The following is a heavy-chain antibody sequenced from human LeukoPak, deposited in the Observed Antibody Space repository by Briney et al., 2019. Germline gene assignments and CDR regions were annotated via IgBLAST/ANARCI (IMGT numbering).Heavy chain of an antibody. CDR3: AKDGRVTPSGWFDP. CDR2: IWYDGSKE. V-gene: IGHV3-33*06. J-gene: IGHJ5*02. CDR1: GFTFSSYG. D-gene: IGHD1-26*01. Sequence: PGRSLRLSCAASGFTFSSYGMHWVRQAPGKGLEWVAVIWYDGSKEYYAESVKGRFTISRDDSKNTLYLQMNSLRAEDTAVYYCAKDGRVTPSGWFDPWGQGTLVTVSS.